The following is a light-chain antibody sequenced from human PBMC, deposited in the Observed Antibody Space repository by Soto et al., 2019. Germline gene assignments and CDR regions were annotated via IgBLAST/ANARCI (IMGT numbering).Light chain of an antibody. J-gene: IGLJ2*01. CDR2: LDSDGSH. Sequence: QSVLTQSPSASASLGASVKLTCTLSSGHSSYAIAWHQQQPEKGPRHLMKLDSDGSHTKGDAIPDRFSGASSGAERYLTIASLQSEDEADYFCQTWGTGIHVVFGGGTKLTVL. V-gene: IGLV4-69*01. CDR3: QTWGTGIHVV. CDR1: SGHSSYA.